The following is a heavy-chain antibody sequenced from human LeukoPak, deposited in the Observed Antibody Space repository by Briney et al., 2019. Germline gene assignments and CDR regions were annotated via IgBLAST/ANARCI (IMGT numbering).Heavy chain of an antibody. D-gene: IGHD2-2*01. V-gene: IGHV4-31*11. J-gene: IGHJ3*02. CDR1: GGPINTGAYY. Sequence: SETLSLTCAVSGGPINTGAYYWSWIRQHPEKGLEWIGYIYYSGDTLYNPSLKRRVIVSLDMSKNQFSLRLNSVTAADTAVYYCAREDQGNAFDIWGQGTMVTVSS. CDR3: AREDQGNAFDI. CDR2: IYYSGDT.